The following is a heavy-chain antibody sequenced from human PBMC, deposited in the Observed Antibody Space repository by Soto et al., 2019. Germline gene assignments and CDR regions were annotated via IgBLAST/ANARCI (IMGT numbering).Heavy chain of an antibody. CDR2: ISSSSTYI. D-gene: IGHD1-7*01. CDR1: GFIFSNYN. V-gene: IGHV3-21*01. Sequence: EVQLVESGGGLVKPGGSLRLSCAASGFIFSNYNMNWVRQAPGKGLGWVSSISSSSTYIYYTDSVKGRFTMSRDNAKNSLYLQMNSLRAEDTAVYYCARGESLGTPVLDQWGQGTLVTVSS. CDR3: ARGESLGTPVLDQ. J-gene: IGHJ4*02.